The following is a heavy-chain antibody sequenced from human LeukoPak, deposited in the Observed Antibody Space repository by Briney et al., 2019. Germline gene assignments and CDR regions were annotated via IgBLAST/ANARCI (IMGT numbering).Heavy chain of an antibody. V-gene: IGHV1-2*02. Sequence: ASVKVSCKASGYTFTGYYMHWVRQAPRQGLEWMGWINPNSGDTNYAQKFQGRVTMTRDTSISTAYMELSRLRSDDTAVYYCARDGVGYYDSSGYYYFQHWGQGTLVTVSS. CDR2: INPNSGDT. D-gene: IGHD3-22*01. CDR3: ARDGVGYYDSSGYYYFQH. CDR1: GYTFTGYY. J-gene: IGHJ1*01.